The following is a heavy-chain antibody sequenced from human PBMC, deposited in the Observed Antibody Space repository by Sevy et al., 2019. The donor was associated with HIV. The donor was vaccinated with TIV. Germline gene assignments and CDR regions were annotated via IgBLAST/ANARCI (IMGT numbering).Heavy chain of an antibody. CDR2: INHSGST. V-gene: IGHV4-34*01. J-gene: IGHJ4*02. CDR1: GGSFSGYY. Sequence: SETLSLTCAVYGGSFSGYYWSWIRQPPGKGLEWIGEINHSGSTNYNPSLKSRVTISVDTSKNQFSLKLSSVTAADTAVYCCARGPTYSNYADYYFDYWGQGTLVTVSS. D-gene: IGHD4-4*01. CDR3: ARGPTYSNYADYYFDY.